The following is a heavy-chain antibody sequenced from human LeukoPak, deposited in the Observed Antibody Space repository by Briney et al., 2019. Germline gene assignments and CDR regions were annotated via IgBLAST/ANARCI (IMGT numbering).Heavy chain of an antibody. V-gene: IGHV3-21*06. D-gene: IGHD1-14*01. CDR3: ATETNGRHYDY. J-gene: IGHJ4*02. CDR1: GLTFSTSG. Sequence: KPGGSLRLPCTTSGLTFSTSGFNWVRQAPGKGLEWVASIGPTGFDRYHADSIKGRFTISRDNANNFLYLQMDSVRAEDTAVYYCATETNGRHYDYWGQGTLLTVSS. CDR2: IGPTGFDR.